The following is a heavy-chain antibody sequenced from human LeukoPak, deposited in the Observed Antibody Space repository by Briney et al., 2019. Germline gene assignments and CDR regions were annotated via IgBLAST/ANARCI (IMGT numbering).Heavy chain of an antibody. CDR3: AKTPIVVTAYFDY. CDR2: ISGSGGST. Sequence: GGSLRLSCAASGFTFSSYAMSWVRQAPGKGLEWVSTISGSGGSTYYADSVRGRFTISRDNSKNTLYLQMNSLRAEDTAVYYCAKTPIVVTAYFDYWGQGTLVTVSS. CDR1: GFTFSSYA. D-gene: IGHD2-21*02. V-gene: IGHV3-23*01. J-gene: IGHJ4*02.